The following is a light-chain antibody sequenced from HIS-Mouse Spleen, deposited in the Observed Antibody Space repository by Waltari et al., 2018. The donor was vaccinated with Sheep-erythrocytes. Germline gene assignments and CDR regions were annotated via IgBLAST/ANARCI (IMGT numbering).Light chain of an antibody. CDR1: QGISSY. CDR2: SAS. V-gene: IGKV1-9*01. J-gene: IGKJ3*01. CDR3: QQLNTYPLT. Sequence: DIQLTQSPSFLSASVGDRVTITCRASQGISSYLAWYQQKPGKAPKLLIYSASTLHGGVPSKFCCSGSGTEVTLTLISLQLEDFSTYYCQQLNTYPLTRGPGTKVDIK.